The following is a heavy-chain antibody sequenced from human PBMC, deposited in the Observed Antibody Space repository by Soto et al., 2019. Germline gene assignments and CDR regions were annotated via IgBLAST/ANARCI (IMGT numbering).Heavy chain of an antibody. Sequence: EVQLVESGGGLVKPGGSLRLSCAASGFTINNAWMNWVRQAPGKGLEWVGRVKSSSYGGTADYAAPVKDRFIITRDDSIDTLYLPKNTLQTEDSTVYYCTANTINIRWGDVWGQGKMVTVSS. CDR3: TANTINIRWGDV. D-gene: IGHD7-27*01. CDR1: GFTINNAW. J-gene: IGHJ3*01. V-gene: IGHV3-15*07. CDR2: VKSSSYGGTA.